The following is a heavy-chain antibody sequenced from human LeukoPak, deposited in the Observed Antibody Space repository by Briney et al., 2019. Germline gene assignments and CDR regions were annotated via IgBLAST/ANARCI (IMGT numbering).Heavy chain of an antibody. V-gene: IGHV4-59*08. Sequence: SETLSLTCTVSGGSISSYYWSWIRQPPGKGLEWIGYIYYSGSTNYNPSLKSRVTISVDTSKNRFSLKLSSVTAADTAVYYCARRGDDYGDFDYWGQGTLVTVSS. CDR2: IYYSGST. CDR1: GGSISSYY. D-gene: IGHD4-17*01. J-gene: IGHJ4*02. CDR3: ARRGDDYGDFDY.